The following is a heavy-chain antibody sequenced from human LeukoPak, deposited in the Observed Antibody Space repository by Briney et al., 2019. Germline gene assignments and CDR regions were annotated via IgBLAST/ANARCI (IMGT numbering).Heavy chain of an antibody. CDR3: ARIYGSGRVGGIY. CDR1: GGSFSGYY. J-gene: IGHJ4*02. V-gene: IGHV4-34*01. CDR2: ISHSGST. D-gene: IGHD3-10*01. Sequence: SETLSLTCAVYGGSFSGYYWSWIRQPPGKGLEWIGEISHSGSTNYYPSLKSRVTISLDTSKNQFSLRLTSVTAADTAVYYCARIYGSGRVGGIYWGQGILVTVSS.